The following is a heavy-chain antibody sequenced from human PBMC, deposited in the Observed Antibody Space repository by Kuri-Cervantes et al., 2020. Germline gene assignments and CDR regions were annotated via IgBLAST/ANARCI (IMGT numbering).Heavy chain of an antibody. Sequence: GESLKISCAASGFTFSSYGMHWVRQAPGKGLELVSAISGSGGSTYYADSVKGRFTISRDNSKNTLYLQMNSLRAGDTAVYYCAKDGDYFDSSGYFQHWGQGTLVTVSS. CDR3: AKDGDYFDSSGYFQH. D-gene: IGHD3-22*01. V-gene: IGHV3-23*01. CDR1: GFTFSSYG. J-gene: IGHJ1*01. CDR2: ISGSGGST.